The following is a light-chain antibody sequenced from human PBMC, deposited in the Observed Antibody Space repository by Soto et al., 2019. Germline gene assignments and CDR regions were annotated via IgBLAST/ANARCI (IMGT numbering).Light chain of an antibody. CDR2: DDT. Sequence: QSALTQPASVSGSPGQSITIPCTGTASDVGSYKLVSWYQHHPGKAPKLMIYDDTLRPSGLSNRFSGSRSGNTASLTISGLQADDEADYYCCSYADGRYVFGTGTKVTVL. V-gene: IGLV2-23*01. CDR3: CSYADGRYV. J-gene: IGLJ1*01. CDR1: ASDVGSYKL.